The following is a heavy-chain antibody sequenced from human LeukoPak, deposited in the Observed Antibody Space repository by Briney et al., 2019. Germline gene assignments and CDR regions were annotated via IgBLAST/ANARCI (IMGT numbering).Heavy chain of an antibody. CDR2: VDYRGNT. D-gene: IGHD2-15*01. CDR3: ARVEVGAANRQWYGMDV. Sequence: SETLSLTCTISGGSISSYYWSWIRQPPGKGLEWIGYVDYRGNTNHNPSLKSRVTISIDTSKSLFPLKLNSVTAADTAVYYCARVEVGAANRQWYGMDVWGQGTTVTVSS. J-gene: IGHJ6*02. V-gene: IGHV4-59*01. CDR1: GGSISSYY.